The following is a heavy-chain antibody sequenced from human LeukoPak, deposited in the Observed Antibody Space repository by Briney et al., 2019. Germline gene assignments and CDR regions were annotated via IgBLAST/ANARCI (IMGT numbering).Heavy chain of an antibody. CDR3: ARREDNWFDP. CDR2: IDPSDSYT. V-gene: IGHV5-10-1*01. CDR1: GYSFTGYW. Sequence: GESLKISCKGSGYSFTGYWISWVRQMPGKGLEWMGRIDPSDSYTNYSPSFQGHVTISADKSISAAYLQWSSLKASDTAMYYCARREDNWFDPWGQGTLVTVSS. J-gene: IGHJ5*02.